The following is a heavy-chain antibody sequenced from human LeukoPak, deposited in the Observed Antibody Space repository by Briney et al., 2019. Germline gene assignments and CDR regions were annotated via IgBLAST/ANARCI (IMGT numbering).Heavy chain of an antibody. CDR2: INHSGST. V-gene: IGHV4-34*01. J-gene: IGHJ4*02. Sequence: KPSETLSLTCAVHLGSFSGYHWSWIRQPPGKGREWIGEINHSGSTNYNPSLKSRVTISVDTSKNQFSLKLSSVTAADTAVYYCARGIDYWGQGTLVTVSS. CDR3: ARGIDY. CDR1: LGSFSGYH.